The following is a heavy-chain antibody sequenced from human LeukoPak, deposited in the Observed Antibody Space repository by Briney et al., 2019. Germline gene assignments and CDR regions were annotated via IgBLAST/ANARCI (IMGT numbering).Heavy chain of an antibody. V-gene: IGHV4-34*01. D-gene: IGHD2-21*01. J-gene: IGHJ4*02. CDR2: INHSGST. Sequence: PSETLSLTCAVYGGSFSGYYWSWIRQPPGKGLEWIGEINHSGSTNYNPSLKSRVTISVDTSKNQFSLKLSSVTAADTAVYYCASLFGPGMRDYWGQGTLVTVSS. CDR1: GGSFSGYY. CDR3: ASLFGPGMRDY.